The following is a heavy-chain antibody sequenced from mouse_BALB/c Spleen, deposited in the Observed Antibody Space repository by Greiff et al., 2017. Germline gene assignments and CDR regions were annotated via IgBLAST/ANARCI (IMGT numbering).Heavy chain of an antibody. CDR2: ISYSGST. CDR3: ARGVWDYYAMDY. Sequence: EVQLQESGPGLVKPSQSLSLTCTVTGYSITSDYAWNWIRQFPGNKLEWMGYISYSGSTSYNPSLKSRISITRDTSKNQCFLQLNSVTTEDTATDYGARGVWDYYAMDYWGQGTPVTVSS. CDR1: GYSITSDYA. D-gene: IGHD4-1*01. J-gene: IGHJ4*01. V-gene: IGHV3-2*02.